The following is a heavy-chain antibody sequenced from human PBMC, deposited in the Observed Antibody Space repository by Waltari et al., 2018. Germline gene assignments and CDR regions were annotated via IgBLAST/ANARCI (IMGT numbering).Heavy chain of an antibody. CDR3: ARVKPSIAAAVDY. CDR1: GFTFSSYS. V-gene: IGHV3-21*01. Sequence: EVQLVESGGGLVKPGGSLRLSCAASGFTFSSYSMNWVRQAPGKGLEWVSSISSSSSYLYYADSVKGRFTISRDNAKNSLYLQMNSLRAEDTAVYYCARVKPSIAAAVDYWGQGTLVTVSS. CDR2: ISSSSSYL. J-gene: IGHJ4*02. D-gene: IGHD6-13*01.